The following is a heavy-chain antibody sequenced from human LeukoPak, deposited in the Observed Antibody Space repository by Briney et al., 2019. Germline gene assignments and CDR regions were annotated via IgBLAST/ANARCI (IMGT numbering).Heavy chain of an antibody. J-gene: IGHJ3*02. D-gene: IGHD6-19*01. CDR3: ARDNRRYSSGWYNAFDI. Sequence: GASVKVSCKASGGTFSSYAISWVRQAPGQGLEWMGWISAYNGNTNYAQKLQGRVTMTTDTSTSTAYMELRSLRSDDTAVYYCARDNRRYSSGWYNAFDIWGQGTMVTVSS. V-gene: IGHV1-18*01. CDR1: GGTFSSYA. CDR2: ISAYNGNT.